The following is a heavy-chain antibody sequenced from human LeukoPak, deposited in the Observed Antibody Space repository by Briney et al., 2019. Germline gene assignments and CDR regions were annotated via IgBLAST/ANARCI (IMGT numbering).Heavy chain of an antibody. Sequence: SETLSLTCTVSGGSVSSSNYYWSWIRQPPGKGLEWIGYIYYSGTTNYNPSLKSRVTISLDTSRNQFSLKLSSVTAADTAVYYCARVPFHPYSGSYYYYYGMDVWGQGTTVTVSS. D-gene: IGHD1-26*01. CDR1: GGSVSSSNYY. J-gene: IGHJ6*02. CDR2: IYYSGTT. CDR3: ARVPFHPYSGSYYYYYGMDV. V-gene: IGHV4-61*01.